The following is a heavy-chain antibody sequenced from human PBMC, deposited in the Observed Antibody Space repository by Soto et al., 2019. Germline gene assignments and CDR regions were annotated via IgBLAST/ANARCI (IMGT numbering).Heavy chain of an antibody. D-gene: IGHD3-16*01. Sequence: QLQLQESGPGLVKPSETLSLTCTVSGGSISSSSYYWGWIRQPPGKGLEWIGSIYYSGSTYYHPSLKSRATISVDTSKNQFSLKLSSVTAADTAVYYCARSEAQLGGMDVWGQGTTVTVSS. J-gene: IGHJ6*02. CDR3: ARSEAQLGGMDV. CDR2: IYYSGST. CDR1: GGSISSSSYY. V-gene: IGHV4-39*01.